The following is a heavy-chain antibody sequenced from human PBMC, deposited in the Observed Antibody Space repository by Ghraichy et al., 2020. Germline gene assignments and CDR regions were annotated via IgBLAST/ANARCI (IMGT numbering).Heavy chain of an antibody. J-gene: IGHJ5*02. V-gene: IGHV4-61*01. CDR2: IYYSGST. CDR3: ARVIFLERSNWFDP. D-gene: IGHD3-3*01. Sequence: SETLSLTCTVSGGSVSSGSYYWSWIRQPPGKGLEWIGYIYYSGSTNYNPSLKSRVTISVDTSKNQFSLKLSSVTAADTAVYYCARVIFLERSNWFDPWGQGTLVTVSS. CDR1: GGSVSSGSYY.